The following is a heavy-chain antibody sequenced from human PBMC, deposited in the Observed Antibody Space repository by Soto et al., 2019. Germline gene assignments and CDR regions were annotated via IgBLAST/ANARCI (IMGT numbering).Heavy chain of an antibody. V-gene: IGHV5-10-1*01. CDR1: GYSFTSYW. Sequence: EVQLVQSGAEVKKPGESLRISCKGSGYSFTSYWISWVRQMPGKGLEWMGRIDPSDSYTNYSPSFQGHVTISADKSISTAYLQWRSLKASDNAMYYCARHGYCSGGSCWNWFDPWGQGTLVTVSS. CDR2: IDPSDSYT. CDR3: ARHGYCSGGSCWNWFDP. D-gene: IGHD2-15*01. J-gene: IGHJ5*02.